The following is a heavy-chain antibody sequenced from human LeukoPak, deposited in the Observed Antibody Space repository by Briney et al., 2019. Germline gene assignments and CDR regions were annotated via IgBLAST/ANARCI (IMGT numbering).Heavy chain of an antibody. J-gene: IGHJ4*02. CDR3: AKGHAYGLGESYLDI. CDR1: GYTFDDYA. V-gene: IGHV3-9*01. CDR2: ISWNSGSI. D-gene: IGHD3-10*01. Sequence: GGSLRLSCEASGYTFDDYAMHWVRQAPGKGLEWVSGISWNSGSIGYADSVKGRFSISRDNGKNSLYLQMNSLRTEDTALYYCAKGHAYGLGESYLDIWGQGTLVSVSS.